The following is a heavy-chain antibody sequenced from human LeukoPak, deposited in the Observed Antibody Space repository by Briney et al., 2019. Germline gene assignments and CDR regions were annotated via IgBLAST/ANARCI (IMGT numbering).Heavy chain of an antibody. D-gene: IGHD3-9*01. CDR1: GFTFSDYY. CDR2: ISGSGETI. Sequence: GGSLRLSCAVSGFTFSDYYMTWIRQAPGKGLEWISSISGSGETILKADSLKGRFTISRDNAKNSVSLQMDSLRADDTAVYYCARGDTYYDILTGYYGLDYWGQGTLVTVSS. CDR3: ARGDTYYDILTGYYGLDY. J-gene: IGHJ4*02. V-gene: IGHV3-11*01.